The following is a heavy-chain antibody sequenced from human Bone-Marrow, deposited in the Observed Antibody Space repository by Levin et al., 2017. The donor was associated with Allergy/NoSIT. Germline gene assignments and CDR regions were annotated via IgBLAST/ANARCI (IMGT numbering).Heavy chain of an antibody. CDR1: GGTFSSYA. CDR3: ARDQSSGRYYWFDP. Sequence: ASVKVSCKASGGTFSSYAISWVRQAPGQGLEWMGGIIPIFGTANYAQKFQGRVTITADESTSTAYMELSSLRSEDTAVYYCARDQSSGRYYWFDPWGQGTLVTVSS. D-gene: IGHD6-19*01. V-gene: IGHV1-69*13. J-gene: IGHJ5*02. CDR2: IIPIFGTA.